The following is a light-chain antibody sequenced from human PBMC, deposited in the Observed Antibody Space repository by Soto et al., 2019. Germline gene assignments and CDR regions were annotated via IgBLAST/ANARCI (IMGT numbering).Light chain of an antibody. CDR1: QSVSGN. V-gene: IGKV3-15*01. J-gene: IGKJ5*01. CDR3: QQYNYRPPA. Sequence: EIVMTQSPATLSVSPGERAALSCRASQSVSGNLAWYQQTPGQAPRLLIYGASTRATRIPARFSGSGFGPEFTLTIISLKSEDFAVYYCQQYNYRPPAFGQGTRLEIK. CDR2: GAS.